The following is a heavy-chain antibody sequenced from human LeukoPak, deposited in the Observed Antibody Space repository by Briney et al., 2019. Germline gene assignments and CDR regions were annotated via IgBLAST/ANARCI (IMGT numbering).Heavy chain of an antibody. J-gene: IGHJ4*02. D-gene: IGHD4-23*01. CDR1: GDSMYSGDYY. Sequence: ASETLSLTCTVSGDSMYSGDYYCNWIRQAPGKGLEWIGHIYDDESTYYNPSLKNRVFMSVDASEMQFSLRLTSVTAADSGLYYCARARLRGPTPDWSPGTLVTVSS. CDR3: ARARLRGPTPD. CDR2: IYDDEST. V-gene: IGHV4-30-4*01.